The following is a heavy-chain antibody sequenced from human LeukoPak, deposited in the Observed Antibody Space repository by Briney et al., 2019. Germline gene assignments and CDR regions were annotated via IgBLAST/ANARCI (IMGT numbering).Heavy chain of an antibody. CDR2: IYYSGST. CDR3: ARSGPVASYHYFMDV. Sequence: SETLSLTCAVSGGSVSSSRYYWGWIRQPPGKGLEWIGSIYYSGSTKYNTSLMSRLPISVDTSNNQFSLTLTSVTAADTAVYYCARSGPVASYHYFMDVWGKGTAVTVSS. J-gene: IGHJ6*03. CDR1: GGSVSSSRYY. D-gene: IGHD5-18*01. V-gene: IGHV4-39*01.